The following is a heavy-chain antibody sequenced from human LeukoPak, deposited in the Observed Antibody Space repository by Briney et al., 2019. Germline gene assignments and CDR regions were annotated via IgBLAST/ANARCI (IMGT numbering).Heavy chain of an antibody. CDR1: GYTFTGYY. J-gene: IGHJ3*02. CDR3: ARAGVYNMVRGVIITNDAFDI. D-gene: IGHD3-10*01. Sequence: ASVKVSCKASGYTFTGYYMHWVRQAPGQGLEWMGWINPNSGGTNYAQKFQGRVTMTRDTSISTAYMELSRLRSDDTAVYYCARAGVYNMVRGVIITNDAFDIWGQGTMVTVSS. V-gene: IGHV1-2*02. CDR2: INPNSGGT.